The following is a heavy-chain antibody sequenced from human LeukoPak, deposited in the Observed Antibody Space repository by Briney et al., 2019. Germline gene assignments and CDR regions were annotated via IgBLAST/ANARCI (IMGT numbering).Heavy chain of an antibody. CDR1: GFTFSSYG. J-gene: IGHJ6*02. CDR3: ARGLYGMDV. Sequence: GGSLRLSCAASGFTFSSYGMHWVRQAPGKGLEWVAVISYDGSNKYYADPVKGRFTISRDNSKNTLYLQMNSLRAEDTAVYYCARGLYGMDVWGQGTTVTVSS. CDR2: ISYDGSNK. V-gene: IGHV3-30*03.